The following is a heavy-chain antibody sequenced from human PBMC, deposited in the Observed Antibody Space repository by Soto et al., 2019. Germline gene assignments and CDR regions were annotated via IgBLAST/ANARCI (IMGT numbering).Heavy chain of an antibody. CDR3: ARGITMVRGVVKKTYYYYGMDV. Sequence: ASVNVACKSCGYTFTSYAIHWVRQAPGQRLEWMGWINAGNGNTKYSQKFQGRVTITRDTSASTAYMELSSLRSEDTAVYYCARGITMVRGVVKKTYYYYGMDVWG. CDR2: INAGNGNT. J-gene: IGHJ6*02. V-gene: IGHV1-3*01. D-gene: IGHD3-10*01. CDR1: GYTFTSYA.